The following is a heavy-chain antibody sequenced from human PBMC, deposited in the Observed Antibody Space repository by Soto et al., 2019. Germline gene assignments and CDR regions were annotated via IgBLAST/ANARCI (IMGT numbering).Heavy chain of an antibody. V-gene: IGHV3-23*01. CDR1: GLTFSSYS. J-gene: IGHJ4*02. CDR2: FRTGGDGGTT. D-gene: IGHD3-10*01. CDR3: AKKVNSGSGSQYFDY. Sequence: GGSLRLSCAASGLTFSSYSMSWVRQAPGKGLEWVSGFRTGGDGGTTYYADSVKGRFTISRDNSKNTLILQMNSLRVEDTAIYYCAKKVNSGSGSQYFDYWGQGTLVTVSS.